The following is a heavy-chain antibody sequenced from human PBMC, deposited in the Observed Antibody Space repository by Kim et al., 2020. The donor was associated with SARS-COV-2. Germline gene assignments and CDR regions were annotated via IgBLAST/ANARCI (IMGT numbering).Heavy chain of an antibody. D-gene: IGHD3-10*01. CDR3: ARDSWVRVLFEYYYYGMDV. CDR1: GFTFSSYW. V-gene: IGHV3-7*01. J-gene: IGHJ6*02. Sequence: GWSLRLSCAASGFTFSSYWMSWVRQAPGKGLEWVANIKQDGSEKYYVDSVKGRFTISRDNAKNSLYLQMNSLRAEDTAVYYCARDSWVRVLFEYYYYGMDVWGQGTTVTVSS. CDR2: IKQDGSEK.